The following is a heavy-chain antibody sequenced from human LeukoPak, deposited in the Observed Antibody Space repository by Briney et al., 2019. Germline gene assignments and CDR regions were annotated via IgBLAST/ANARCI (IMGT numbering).Heavy chain of an antibody. D-gene: IGHD6-13*01. J-gene: IGHJ3*02. CDR3: ARDSAPSRAGAFDI. CDR1: GGSISSYY. CDR2: IYSSGST. V-gene: IGHV4-4*07. Sequence: SETLSLTCTVSGGSISSYYWSWIRQPAGKGLEWIGRIYSSGSTNYNPSLKSRVTMSVDTSKNQFSLKLSSVTAADTAVYYCARDSAPSRAGAFDIWGQGTMVTVSS.